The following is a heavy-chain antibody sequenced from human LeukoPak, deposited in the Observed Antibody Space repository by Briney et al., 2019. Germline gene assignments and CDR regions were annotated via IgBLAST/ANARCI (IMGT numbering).Heavy chain of an antibody. J-gene: IGHJ4*02. V-gene: IGHV1-69*04. CDR2: IIPILVIA. D-gene: IGHD5-24*01. CDR1: GGTFSSYA. CDR3: ARSRWLLRYYFDY. Sequence: SVKVSCKASGGTFSSYAISCGRQTPGQGLEWMGRIIPILVIAKYAQKCQGRVTITAGKSTRTAYMELSSLSSEDTAVYYCARSRWLLRYYFDYWGQGTLVTVSS.